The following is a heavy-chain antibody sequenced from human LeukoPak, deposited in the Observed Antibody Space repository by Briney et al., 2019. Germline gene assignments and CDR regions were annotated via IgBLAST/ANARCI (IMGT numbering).Heavy chain of an antibody. Sequence: GGSLRLSCAASEFTVSSNYMTWVRQAPGKGLEWVSVIYSGGSTYYADSVKGRFTISRDNSKNTLYLQMNSLRAEDTAVYYCASRYSSSWYYFDYWGQGTLVTVSS. D-gene: IGHD6-13*01. CDR1: EFTVSSNY. CDR3: ASRYSSSWYYFDY. V-gene: IGHV3-66*01. J-gene: IGHJ4*02. CDR2: IYSGGST.